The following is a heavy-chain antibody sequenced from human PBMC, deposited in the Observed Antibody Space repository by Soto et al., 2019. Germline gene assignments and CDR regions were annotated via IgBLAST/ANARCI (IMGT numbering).Heavy chain of an antibody. CDR1: GGSVSSGSYY. CDR2: IYYSGST. Sequence: PSETLSLTCTVSGGSVSSGSYYWSWIRQPPGKGLEWIGYIYYSGSTNYNPSLKSQVTISVDTSKNQFSLKLSSVTAADTAVYYCARATDYGGNSVFYYWGHGTQVTVSS. D-gene: IGHD4-17*01. J-gene: IGHJ4*01. CDR3: ARATDYGGNSVFYY. V-gene: IGHV4-61*01.